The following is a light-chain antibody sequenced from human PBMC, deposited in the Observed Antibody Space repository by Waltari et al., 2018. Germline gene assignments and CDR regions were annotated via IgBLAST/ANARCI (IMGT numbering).Light chain of an antibody. J-gene: IGKJ1*01. CDR3: QQYYNTPWT. V-gene: IGKV4-1*01. CDR1: RNLLYSSNNRNY. CDR2: WAS. Sequence: DIVMTQSPASLAVSLGERATLHCQSSRNLLYSSNNRNYLAWYQQKPGQPPKLLIYWASTRESGVPDRFSGSGSETDFTLTISSLQAEDVAVYYCQQYYNTPWTFGQGTKVEAK.